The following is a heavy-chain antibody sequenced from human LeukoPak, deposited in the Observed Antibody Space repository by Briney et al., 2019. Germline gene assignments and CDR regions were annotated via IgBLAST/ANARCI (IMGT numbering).Heavy chain of an antibody. CDR3: ARDRGSYDILTGYYGGGFDY. Sequence: ASVKVSCKASGYTFTGYYMHWVRQAPGQGLEWMGWINPNSGGTNYAQKFQGRVTMTRDTSISTAYMELSRLRSDDTAVYYCARDRGSYDILTGYYGGGFDYWGQGTLVTVSS. J-gene: IGHJ4*02. D-gene: IGHD3-9*01. CDR2: INPNSGGT. CDR1: GYTFTGYY. V-gene: IGHV1-2*02.